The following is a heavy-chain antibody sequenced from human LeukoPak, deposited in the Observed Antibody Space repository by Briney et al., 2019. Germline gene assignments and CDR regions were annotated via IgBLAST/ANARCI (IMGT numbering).Heavy chain of an antibody. CDR1: GGTFSSYA. D-gene: IGHD4-23*01. CDR3: ARVGGTGPYYYYYYYMDV. V-gene: IGHV1-69*05. Sequence: GASVKVSCKASGGTFSSYAISWVRQDPGQGLEWMGGIIPIFGTANYAQKFQGKVTMTRNTSISTAYMELSSLRSEDTAVYYCARVGGTGPYYYYYYYMDVWGKGTTVTISS. J-gene: IGHJ6*03. CDR2: IIPIFGTA.